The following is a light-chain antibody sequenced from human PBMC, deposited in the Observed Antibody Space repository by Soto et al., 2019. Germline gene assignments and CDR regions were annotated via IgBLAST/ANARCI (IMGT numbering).Light chain of an antibody. CDR3: AAWDDSLNGVV. V-gene: IGLV1-36*01. Sequence: QSVLTQPPSVSEAPRQRVTISCSGSSSNIGNNAVNWYQQLPGKAPKLLLYYDDLLPSGVSDRFSGSKSGTSASLAISGLQSEDEADYYCAAWDDSLNGVVFGGGNKLTVL. J-gene: IGLJ2*01. CDR2: YDD. CDR1: SSNIGNNA.